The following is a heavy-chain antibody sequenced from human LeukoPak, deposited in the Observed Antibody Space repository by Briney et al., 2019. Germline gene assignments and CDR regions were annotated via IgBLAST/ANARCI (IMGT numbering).Heavy chain of an antibody. Sequence: PGGSVRLSCSVSGFTFSTYVMHRVRQAPGKGLEYVSAISSNGDNTYYADSVKGRFTISRDNSKNTLYLQMSSLRADDTAVYYCVRGTGYWGQGTLVTVSS. CDR3: VRGTGY. CDR1: GFTFSTYV. CDR2: ISSNGDNT. J-gene: IGHJ4*02. V-gene: IGHV3-64D*06.